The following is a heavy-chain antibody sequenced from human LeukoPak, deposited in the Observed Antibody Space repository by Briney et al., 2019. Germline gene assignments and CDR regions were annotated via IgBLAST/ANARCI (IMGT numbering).Heavy chain of an antibody. Sequence: SETLSLTCTVSGGSISSYYWSWIRQPAGKGLEWIGRIYTSGSTNYNPSLKSRVTMSVDTSKNQFSLKLSSVTAADTAVYYCARGPDILTGYPLDYWGQGTLVTVSS. CDR2: IYTSGST. CDR3: ARGPDILTGYPLDY. D-gene: IGHD3-9*01. V-gene: IGHV4-4*07. CDR1: GGSISSYY. J-gene: IGHJ4*02.